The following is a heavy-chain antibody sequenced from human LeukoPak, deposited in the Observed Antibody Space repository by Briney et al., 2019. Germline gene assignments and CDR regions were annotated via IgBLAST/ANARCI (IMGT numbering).Heavy chain of an antibody. CDR2: IYYSGST. CDR1: GGSISSYY. V-gene: IGHV4-59*08. D-gene: IGHD3-10*01. CDR3: ARMPPKGWFGEFNWFDP. J-gene: IGHJ5*02. Sequence: PSETQSLTCTVSGGSISSYYRSWIRQPPGKGLEWIGYIYYSGSTNYNPSLKSRVTISVDTSKNQFSLKLSSVTAADTAVYYCARMPPKGWFGEFNWFDPWGQGTLVIVSS.